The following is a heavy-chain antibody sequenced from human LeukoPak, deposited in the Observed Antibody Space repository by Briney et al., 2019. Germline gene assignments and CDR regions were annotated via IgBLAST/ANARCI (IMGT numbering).Heavy chain of an antibody. D-gene: IGHD6-19*01. CDR1: GFTFSSYW. V-gene: IGHV3-74*01. J-gene: IGHJ4*02. Sequence: PGGSLRLSCAASGFTFSSYWMHWVRQAPGKGLMWVSRINSDGSTTSYADSVKGRFTISRDNAKNTLYLQMNSLRVEDTAVYYCARGTIAVAGTDYWGQGTLVTVSS. CDR2: INSDGSTT. CDR3: ARGTIAVAGTDY.